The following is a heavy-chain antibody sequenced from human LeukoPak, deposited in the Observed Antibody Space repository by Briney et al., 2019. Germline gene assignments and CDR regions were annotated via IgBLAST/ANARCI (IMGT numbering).Heavy chain of an antibody. Sequence: GGSLRLSCAASGFIFTGYFMSWVRQAPGKGPEWVANINLDGSQKYYVDSVKGRFTISRDNAENSLYLQMNSLRAEDTALYYCARKRPNYFDYWGQGTLVTVSS. J-gene: IGHJ4*02. CDR1: GFIFTGYF. CDR3: ARKRPNYFDY. CDR2: INLDGSQK. V-gene: IGHV3-7*01.